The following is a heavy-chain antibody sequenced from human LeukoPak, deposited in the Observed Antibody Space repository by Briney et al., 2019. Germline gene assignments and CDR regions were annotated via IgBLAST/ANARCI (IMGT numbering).Heavy chain of an antibody. CDR2: ISSSGSTI. J-gene: IGHJ6*02. V-gene: IGHV3-48*03. Sequence: GSLRLSCAASGFTFSSYEMNWVRQAPGKGLEWVSYISSSGSTIYYADSVKGRFTISRDNAKNSLYLQMNSLRAEDTAVYYCAREAGSSGYPYYYYYGMDVWGQGTTVTVSS. D-gene: IGHD3-22*01. CDR3: AREAGSSGYPYYYYYGMDV. CDR1: GFTFSSYE.